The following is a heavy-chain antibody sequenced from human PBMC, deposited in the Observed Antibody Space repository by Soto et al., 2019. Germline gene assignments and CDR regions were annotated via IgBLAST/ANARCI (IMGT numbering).Heavy chain of an antibody. CDR2: ISYDGSNK. J-gene: IGHJ4*02. V-gene: IGHV3-30-3*01. D-gene: IGHD3-22*01. CDR3: ARDDRLKRGYYFDY. Sequence: GGSLRLSCAASGFTFSSYAMHWVRQAPGKGLEWVAVISYDGSNKYYADYVKGRFTISRDNSKNTLYLQMNSLRAEDTAVYYCARDDRLKRGYYFDYWGQGTLVTVSS. CDR1: GFTFSSYA.